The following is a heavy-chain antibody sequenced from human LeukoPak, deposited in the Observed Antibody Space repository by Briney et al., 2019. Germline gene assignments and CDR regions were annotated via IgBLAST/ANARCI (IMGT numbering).Heavy chain of an antibody. CDR2: ISGRGASK. V-gene: IGHV3-23*01. Sequence: QTGGSLRLSCAASGFTFSSYAMSWVRQAPGKGLEGVSAISGRGASKTSAASVKGRFTISRDNSKNTLYLQMNSLRAEETAVYYCAKIGYCSSTSSYGFNSWGQGTLVTVSS. CDR3: AKIGYCSSTSSYGFNS. D-gene: IGHD2-2*01. J-gene: IGHJ4*02. CDR1: GFTFSSYA.